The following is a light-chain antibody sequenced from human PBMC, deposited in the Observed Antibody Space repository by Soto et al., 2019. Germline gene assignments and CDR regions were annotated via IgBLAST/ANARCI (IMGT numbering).Light chain of an antibody. CDR1: SSDAGGYNY. J-gene: IGLJ1*01. CDR3: SSYTSSSTYV. V-gene: IGLV2-14*01. CDR2: EVS. Sequence: QSALTRPASVSGSPGQSITISCTGTSSDAGGYNYVSWYQQHPGKAPKLMIYEVSYRPSGVSNRFSGSKSGNTASLTISGLQAEDEADYYCSSYTSSSTYVFGTGTKLTVL.